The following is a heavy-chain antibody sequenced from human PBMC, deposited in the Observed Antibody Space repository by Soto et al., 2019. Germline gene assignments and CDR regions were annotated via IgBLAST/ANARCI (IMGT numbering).Heavy chain of an antibody. J-gene: IGHJ6*02. CDR3: ARQPIAAAGHYYYYGMDV. D-gene: IGHD6-13*01. CDR1: GYSLTSYW. Sequence: GESLKISCKGSGYSLTSYWIGWVRQMPGKGLEWMGIIYPGDSDTRYSPSFQGQVTISADKSISTAYLQWSSLKASDTAMYYCARQPIAAAGHYYYYGMDVWGQGTTVTVSS. CDR2: IYPGDSDT. V-gene: IGHV5-51*01.